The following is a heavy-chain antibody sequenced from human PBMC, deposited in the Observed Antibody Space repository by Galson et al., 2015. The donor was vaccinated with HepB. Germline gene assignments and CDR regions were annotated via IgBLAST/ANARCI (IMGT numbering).Heavy chain of an antibody. D-gene: IGHD6-19*01. V-gene: IGHV1-24*01. CDR3: ATRQWLAPSSEYFQH. CDR1: GYTLTELS. CDR2: FDPEDGET. J-gene: IGHJ1*01. Sequence: SVKVSCKVSGYTLTELSMHWVRQAPGKGLEWMGGFDPEDGETIYAQKFQGRVTMTEDTSTDTAYMELSSLRSEDTAVYYCATRQWLAPSSEYFQHWGQGTLVTVSS.